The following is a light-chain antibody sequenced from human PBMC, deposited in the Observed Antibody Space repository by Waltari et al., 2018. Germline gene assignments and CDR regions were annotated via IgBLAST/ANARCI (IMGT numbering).Light chain of an antibody. CDR1: SSDVGTYNY. J-gene: IGLJ2*01. CDR2: EVN. CDR3: SSSTTTTTLQI. V-gene: IGLV2-14*01. Sequence: QSALTQPASVSGSPGQSITISCTGTSSDVGTYNYFSWYRQRPGEVPKLIIYEVNNRPSEVSNRFSGSKSGNTASLTISGLQAEDEADYYCSSSTTTTTLQIFGGGTKLTVL.